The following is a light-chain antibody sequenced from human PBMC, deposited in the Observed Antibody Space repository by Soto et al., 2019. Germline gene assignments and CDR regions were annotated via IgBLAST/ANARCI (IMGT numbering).Light chain of an antibody. Sequence: QSALTHPASVSGSPGQSITISCTGPSSDVGGYNYVSWYQQHPGKAPKLMIYDVSNRPSGVSNRFSGSKSGNTASLTISGLQAEDEADYYCSSYTSSSTLLYVFGTGTKVTVL. CDR2: DVS. J-gene: IGLJ1*01. CDR3: SSYTSSSTLLYV. V-gene: IGLV2-14*01. CDR1: SSDVGGYNY.